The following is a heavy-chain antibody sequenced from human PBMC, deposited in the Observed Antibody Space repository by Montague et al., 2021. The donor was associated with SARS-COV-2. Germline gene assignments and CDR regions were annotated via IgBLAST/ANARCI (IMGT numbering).Heavy chain of an antibody. Sequence: SETLPLTCTVSGGSISSSDYYWGWVRQPPGKGLEWIGSIYYSGSTYYNPSLKSRVTISVDTSKNQFSLKLSSVTAADTAVYYCARDQGYNWNYYYYYGMDVWGQGTAVTVSS. V-gene: IGHV4-39*07. CDR2: IYYSGST. CDR3: ARDQGYNWNYYYYYGMDV. J-gene: IGHJ6*02. CDR1: GGSISSSDYY. D-gene: IGHD1-20*01.